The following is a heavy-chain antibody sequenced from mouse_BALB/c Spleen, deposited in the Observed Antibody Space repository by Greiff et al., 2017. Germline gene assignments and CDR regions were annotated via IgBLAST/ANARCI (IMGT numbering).Heavy chain of an antibody. D-gene: IGHD1-3*01. J-gene: IGHJ3*01. V-gene: IGHV1-7*01. CDR3: ARHLNFWFAY. Sequence: VQLQQSGAELAKPGASVKISCKASGYTFTSYWMHWVKQRPGQGLEWIGYINPSTGYTEYNQKFKDKATLTADKSSSTAYMQLSSLTSEDSAVYYCARHLNFWFAYWGQGTLVTVSA. CDR1: GYTFTSYW. CDR2: INPSTGYT.